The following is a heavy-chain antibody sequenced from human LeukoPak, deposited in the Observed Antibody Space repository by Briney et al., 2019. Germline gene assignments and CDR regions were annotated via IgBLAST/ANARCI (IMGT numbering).Heavy chain of an antibody. Sequence: PSETLSLTCTVSGGSISSSSYYWGWIRQPPGKGLEWIGSIYYSGSTYYNPSLKSRVTISVDTSKNQFSLKLSSATAADTAVYYCARHEPRGYYDSSGPSGAFDIWGQGTMVTVSS. J-gene: IGHJ3*02. CDR3: ARHEPRGYYDSSGPSGAFDI. V-gene: IGHV4-39*01. D-gene: IGHD3-22*01. CDR1: GGSISSSSYY. CDR2: IYYSGST.